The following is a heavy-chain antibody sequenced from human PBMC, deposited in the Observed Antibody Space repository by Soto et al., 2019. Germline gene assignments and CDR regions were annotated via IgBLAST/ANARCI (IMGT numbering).Heavy chain of an antibody. CDR1: GFTFSSYC. CDR2: INSDGITT. J-gene: IGHJ4*02. V-gene: IGHV3-74*01. Sequence: GGSLRLSCATSGFTFSSYCMHWVRQGPGKGLVWVSRINSDGITTNYADSVKGRFTIYRDNAKNTLYLQMNSLSAEDTAVYYCASQPGYSSGWYNFWGQGTLVTVSS. D-gene: IGHD6-19*01. CDR3: ASQPGYSSGWYNF.